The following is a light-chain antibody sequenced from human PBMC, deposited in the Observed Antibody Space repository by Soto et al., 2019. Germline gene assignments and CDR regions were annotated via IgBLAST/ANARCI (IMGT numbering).Light chain of an antibody. J-gene: IGKJ1*01. V-gene: IGKV3-20*01. CDR2: GAS. Sequence: ESALRQSPGTVSLSPGERATLSCGASQSVSSSCLAWYQQKPGQAPRLLIYGASSRATGIPDRFSGSGSGTDFTLTISRLEPEDFAVYYCQQYGSSPWTFGQGTKVEIK. CDR3: QQYGSSPWT. CDR1: QSVSSSC.